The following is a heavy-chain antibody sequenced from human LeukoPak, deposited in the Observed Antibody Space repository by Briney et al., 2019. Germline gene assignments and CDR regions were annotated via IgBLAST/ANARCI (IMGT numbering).Heavy chain of an antibody. Sequence: ASVKVSCKASGYTFTSYGISWVRQAPGQGLEWMGWISAYNGNTSYAQKLQGRVTMTTDTSTSTAYMELRSLRSDDTAVYYCARAERITIFGVVNYYFDYWGQGTLVTVSS. D-gene: IGHD3-3*01. CDR1: GYTFTSYG. CDR2: ISAYNGNT. CDR3: ARAERITIFGVVNYYFDY. J-gene: IGHJ4*02. V-gene: IGHV1-18*01.